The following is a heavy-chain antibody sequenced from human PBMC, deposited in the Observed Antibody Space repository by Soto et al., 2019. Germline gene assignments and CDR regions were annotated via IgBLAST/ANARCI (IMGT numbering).Heavy chain of an antibody. D-gene: IGHD6-19*01. Sequence: ASVKVSCKASGYTFTGYYMHWVRQAPGQGLEWMGWINPSSGGTNYAQKFQGWVTMTRDTSISTAYMELSRLRSDDTAVYYCARGLKSGWYMGWFDPWGQGTLVTVSS. CDR3: ARGLKSGWYMGWFDP. CDR1: GYTFTGYY. V-gene: IGHV1-2*04. CDR2: INPSSGGT. J-gene: IGHJ5*02.